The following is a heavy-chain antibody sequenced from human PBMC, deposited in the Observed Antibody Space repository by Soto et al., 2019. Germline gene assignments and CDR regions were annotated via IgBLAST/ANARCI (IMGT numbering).Heavy chain of an antibody. J-gene: IGHJ3*02. CDR3: ARLYSRAYDI. D-gene: IGHD2-15*01. Sequence: EVQLLESGGGLVQPGGSLRLSCAASGFTFSSYAMTWVRQTPGRGLRWVSTVTAGGDNTYHADSVKGRFTISRDTSKNTLYLQMNSLRVEDTAIYHCARLYSRAYDIWGQGTMVTVSS. V-gene: IGHV3-23*01. CDR2: VTAGGDNT. CDR1: GFTFSSYA.